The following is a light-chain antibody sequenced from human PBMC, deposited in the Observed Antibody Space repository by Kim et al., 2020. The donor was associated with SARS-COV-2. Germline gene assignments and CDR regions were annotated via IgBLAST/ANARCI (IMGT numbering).Light chain of an antibody. CDR1: QSVSTN. CDR3: QQYNNWPSYT. V-gene: IGKV3-15*01. J-gene: IGKJ2*01. Sequence: EILMTQSPAPLSVSPGETATLSCRASQSVSTNLAWYQQKPGQAPRILIYGANTRATGVPARISGGGSGSEFTLTISSLQSDDFAVYYCQQYNNWPSYTFGQGTKLEI. CDR2: GAN.